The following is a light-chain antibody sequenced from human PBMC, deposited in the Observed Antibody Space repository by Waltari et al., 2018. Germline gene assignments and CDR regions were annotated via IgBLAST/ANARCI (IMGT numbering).Light chain of an antibody. J-gene: IGKJ2*01. CDR3: QQLNSYPYT. Sequence: DIQLTQSPSFLSASVGARVTITCRASQGISSYLAWYQQKPGKAPKLLIYAASTLQSGVPSRFSGGGSGTKFTLTISSLQPEDFAIFYCQQLNSYPYTFGQGTKLEIK. V-gene: IGKV1-9*01. CDR1: QGISSY. CDR2: AAS.